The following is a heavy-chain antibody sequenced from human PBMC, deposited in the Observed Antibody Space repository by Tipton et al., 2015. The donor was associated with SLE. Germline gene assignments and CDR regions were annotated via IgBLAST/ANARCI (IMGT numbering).Heavy chain of an antibody. D-gene: IGHD6-19*01. J-gene: IGHJ4*02. V-gene: IGHV4-59*08. CDR1: GGSISSYY. CDR3: ARHRYSSGQLGY. CDR2: IYYSGST. Sequence: TLSLTCTVSGGSISSYYWSWIRQPPGKGLEWIGYIYYSGSTNYNPSLKSRVTISVDTSKNQFSLKLSSVTAADTAVYYCARHRYSSGQLGYWGQRTLVTVSS.